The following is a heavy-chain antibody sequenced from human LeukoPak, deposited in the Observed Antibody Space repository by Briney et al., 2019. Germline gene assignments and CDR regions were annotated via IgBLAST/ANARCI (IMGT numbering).Heavy chain of an antibody. D-gene: IGHD3-10*01. CDR2: IYYSGST. CDR3: ARMVRGVKGNDY. CDR1: GGSISSGGYY. J-gene: IGHJ4*02. Sequence: SETLSLTCTVSGGSISSGGYYWSWIRQHPGKGLEWIGYIYYSGSTYYNPSLKSRVTISVDTSKNQFSLKLSSVTAADTAVYYCARMVRGVKGNDYWGQGTLVTVSS. V-gene: IGHV4-31*03.